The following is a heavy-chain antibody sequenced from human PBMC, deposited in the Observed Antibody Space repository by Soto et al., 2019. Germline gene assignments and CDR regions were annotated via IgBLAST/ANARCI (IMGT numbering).Heavy chain of an antibody. CDR1: GFTFISYS. Sequence: GRSLRLSCAASGFTFISYSMNWVRQAPGKGLEWVSSISSSSSYIYYADSVKGRFTISRDNAKNSLYLQMNSLRAEDTAVYYCARVTGSRLAMDVSCQRTTVT. D-gene: IGHD6-19*01. V-gene: IGHV3-21*01. CDR3: ARVTGSRLAMDV. J-gene: IGHJ6*02. CDR2: ISSSSSYI.